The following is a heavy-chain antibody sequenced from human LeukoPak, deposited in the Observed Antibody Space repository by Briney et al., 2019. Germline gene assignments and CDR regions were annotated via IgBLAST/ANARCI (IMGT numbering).Heavy chain of an antibody. Sequence: GGSLRLACAASGYTFSSYSINWVRQAPGKGLEWVSSISVRSNYIYYADSVRGRFRISRDDARDSLYLQMNSLRAEDTAVYYCVRLRRNSDTSGFYYYYDYWGQGTLVTVSS. D-gene: IGHD3-22*01. CDR1: GYTFSSYS. CDR3: VRLRRNSDTSGFYYYYDY. V-gene: IGHV3-21*01. CDR2: ISVRSNYI. J-gene: IGHJ4*02.